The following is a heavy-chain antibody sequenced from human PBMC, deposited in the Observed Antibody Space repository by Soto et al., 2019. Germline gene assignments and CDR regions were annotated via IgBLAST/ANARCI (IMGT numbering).Heavy chain of an antibody. V-gene: IGHV3-23*01. Sequence: SLRLSCAASGFTFRTYAMSWVLQAPGKGLEWVSVISGCTGKTYYADSVKGRFTISRDNSKNTLSQQKNSLKVKDTAVYYWAKNRGAESPYYYNIEIWGQGIMVTVSS. J-gene: IGHJ4*01. CDR1: GFTFRTYA. CDR2: ISGCTGKT. CDR3: AKNRGAESPYYYNIEI. D-gene: IGHD3-9*01.